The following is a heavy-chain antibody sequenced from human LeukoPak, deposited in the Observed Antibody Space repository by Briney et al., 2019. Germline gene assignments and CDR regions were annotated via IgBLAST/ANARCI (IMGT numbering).Heavy chain of an antibody. V-gene: IGHV4-30-4*01. CDR1: GGSISSGDYY. Sequence: SETLSLTRTVSGGSISSGDYYWSWIRQPPGKGLEWIGYIYYSGSTYYNPSLKSRVTISVDTSKNQFSLKLSSVTAADTAVYYCARGIVVVTAIYFDYWGQGTLVTVSS. CDR2: IYYSGST. CDR3: ARGIVVVTAIYFDY. D-gene: IGHD2-21*02. J-gene: IGHJ4*02.